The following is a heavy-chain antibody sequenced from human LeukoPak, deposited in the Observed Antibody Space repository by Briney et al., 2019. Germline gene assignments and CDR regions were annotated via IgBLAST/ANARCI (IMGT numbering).Heavy chain of an antibody. Sequence: ASVNVSFTASGYTFTSYYMHWVRQAPGQGVEWMGIINPSGGSTSYAQKFQGRVTMTRDTSTSTVYMELSSLRSEDTAVYYCARDFVSSGWYDYWGQGTLVTVSS. CDR2: INPSGGST. D-gene: IGHD6-19*01. CDR1: GYTFTSYY. V-gene: IGHV1-46*01. J-gene: IGHJ4*02. CDR3: ARDFVSSGWYDY.